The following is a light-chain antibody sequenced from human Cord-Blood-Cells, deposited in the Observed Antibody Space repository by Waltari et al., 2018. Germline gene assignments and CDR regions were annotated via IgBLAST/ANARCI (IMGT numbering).Light chain of an antibody. CDR3: MQALQTPLT. V-gene: IGKV2-28*01. CDR2: LGS. CDR1: QSLLHSNGYNY. Sequence: DLAMPQSPLCLPVTPAEPASIACRSSQSLLHSNGYNYLDWYLQKPGQSPQLLSYLGSNRAHGVPDRFSGSGSGTDFTRKISRVEAADVGVYYCMQALQTPLTFGGGTKVEIK. J-gene: IGKJ4*01.